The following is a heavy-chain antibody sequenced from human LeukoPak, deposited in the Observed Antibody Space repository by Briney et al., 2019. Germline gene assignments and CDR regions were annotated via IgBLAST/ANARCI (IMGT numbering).Heavy chain of an antibody. Sequence: SETLSLTCAVSGDSISSGSFSWNWFRQSPGKGLEWIGFIYRGGSSYYNPSLKSRVSISVDRSKNQFSLTLSSVTAADTAVYYCARGYGRYFDYWGQGTLVTVSS. CDR3: ARGYGRYFDY. CDR1: GDSISSGSFS. CDR2: IYRGGSS. J-gene: IGHJ4*02. D-gene: IGHD5-18*01. V-gene: IGHV4-30-2*06.